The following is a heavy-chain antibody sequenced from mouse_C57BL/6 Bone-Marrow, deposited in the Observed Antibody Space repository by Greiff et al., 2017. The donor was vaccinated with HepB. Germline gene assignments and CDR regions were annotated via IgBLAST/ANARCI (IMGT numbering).Heavy chain of an antibody. CDR3: ARWGPGTRPSDY. J-gene: IGHJ2*01. V-gene: IGHV1-55*01. D-gene: IGHD4-1*01. CDR2: IYPGSGST. Sequence: QVQLQQSGAELVKPGASVKMSCKASGYTFTSYWITWVKQRPGQGLEWIGDIYPGSGSTNYNEKFKSKATLTVDTSSSTAYMQLSSLTSEDSAVYYCARWGPGTRPSDYWGQGTTLTVSS. CDR1: GYTFTSYW.